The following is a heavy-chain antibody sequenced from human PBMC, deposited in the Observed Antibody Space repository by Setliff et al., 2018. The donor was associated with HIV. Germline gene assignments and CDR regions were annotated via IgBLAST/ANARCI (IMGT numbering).Heavy chain of an antibody. D-gene: IGHD6-19*01. CDR3: ARLRQWLAFFDS. CDR2: IYRGGST. Sequence: SETLSLTCDVYGGSSSNYYWNWIRQSPGKGLEWIGQIYRGGSTSYNPSLKSRVSISIDTSKNQFSLKLSSVTAADTAVYYCARLRQWLAFFDSWGQGTLVTVSS. V-gene: IGHV4-34*01. CDR1: GGSSSNYY. J-gene: IGHJ4*02.